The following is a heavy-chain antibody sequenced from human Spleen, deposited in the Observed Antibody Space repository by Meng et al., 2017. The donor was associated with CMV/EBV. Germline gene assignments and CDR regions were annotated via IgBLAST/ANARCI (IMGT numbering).Heavy chain of an antibody. CDR2: INSGGDDK. Sequence: GESLKISCAASGFSFSRYEMIWVRQAPGKALEWLSYINSGGDDKKYADSLKGRFTISRDNTRNTLFLQMNSLRAEDTAVYFCAKFGSIFGVFQMDVFYIWGQGTMVTVSS. CDR1: GFSFSRYE. CDR3: AKFGSIFGVFQMDVFYI. J-gene: IGHJ3*02. V-gene: IGHV3-48*03. D-gene: IGHD3-3*01.